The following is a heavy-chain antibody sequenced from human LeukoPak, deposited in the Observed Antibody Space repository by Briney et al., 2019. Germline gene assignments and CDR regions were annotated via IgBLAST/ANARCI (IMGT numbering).Heavy chain of an antibody. V-gene: IGHV3-30*02. Sequence: GESLRLSCAASGFTFSSYGMHWVRQAPGKGLEWVAFIRYDGSNKYYADSVKGRFTISRDNSKNTLYLQMNSLRAEDTAVYYCAKDIGRLGELSLSEFDYWGQGTLVTVSS. CDR2: IRYDGSNK. CDR1: GFTFSSYG. J-gene: IGHJ4*02. D-gene: IGHD3-16*02. CDR3: AKDIGRLGELSLSEFDY.